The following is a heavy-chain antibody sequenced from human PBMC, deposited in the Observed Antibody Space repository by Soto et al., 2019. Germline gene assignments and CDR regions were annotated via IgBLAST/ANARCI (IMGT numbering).Heavy chain of an antibody. V-gene: IGHV3-53*01. J-gene: IGHJ6*02. CDR2: IYSGGST. Sequence: GGSLRLSCAASGFTVSSNYMSWVRQAPGKGLEWVSVIYSGGSTYYADSVKGRFTISRDNSKNTLYLQMNSLRAEDTAVYYCAREVGGLLWFGELSNQGGMDLWGQGTTVNVSS. D-gene: IGHD3-10*01. CDR3: AREVGGLLWFGELSNQGGMDL. CDR1: GFTVSSNY.